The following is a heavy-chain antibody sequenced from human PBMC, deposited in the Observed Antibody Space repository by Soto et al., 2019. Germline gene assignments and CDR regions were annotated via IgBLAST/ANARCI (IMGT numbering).Heavy chain of an antibody. V-gene: IGHV1-2*02. J-gene: IGHJ6*02. CDR2: INPSSGGT. CDR1: GYTFTGYY. CDR3: ARDITRFLGMDV. Sequence: ASVKVSCKASGYTFTGYYMHWVRQAPGQGLEWMGWINPSSGGTNYAQKFQGRVTMTRDTSISTAYMELSRLRSDDTAVYYCARDITRFLGMDVWGQGTTVTVSS.